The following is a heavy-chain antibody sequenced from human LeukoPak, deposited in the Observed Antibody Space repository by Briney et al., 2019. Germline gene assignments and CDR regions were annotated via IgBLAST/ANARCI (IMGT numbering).Heavy chain of an antibody. Sequence: GGSLRLSCAASGFPFRDYWMSWMRQAPGKGLEWVANIKYDGNEEYYVDSVKGRFTISRDNAKNSLYLQLNSLRLEDTAVYYCRSGGAAPGSFDSWGQGTLVTVSP. J-gene: IGHJ4*02. CDR3: RSGGAAPGSFDS. V-gene: IGHV3-7*01. D-gene: IGHD4-23*01. CDR2: IKYDGNEE. CDR1: GFPFRDYW.